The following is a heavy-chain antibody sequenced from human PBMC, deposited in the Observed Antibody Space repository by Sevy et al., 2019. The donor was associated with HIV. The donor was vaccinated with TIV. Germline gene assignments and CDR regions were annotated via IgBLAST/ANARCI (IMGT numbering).Heavy chain of an antibody. D-gene: IGHD2-8*01. J-gene: IGHJ4*02. V-gene: IGHV3-33*01. CDR1: GFTPSTYG. Sequence: GGSLRLSCAASGFTPSTYGMHWVRQAPGKGLEGVAVIGYDGSNKYYADSVKGRFTISRGNSKNTLFLQMDGLRAEDTAVYYCARDPRMYGDYLLAYFDSWGQGTLVTVSS. CDR3: ARDPRMYGDYLLAYFDS. CDR2: IGYDGSNK.